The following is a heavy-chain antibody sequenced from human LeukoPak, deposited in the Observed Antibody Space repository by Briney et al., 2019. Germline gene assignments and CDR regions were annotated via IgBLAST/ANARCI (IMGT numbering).Heavy chain of an antibody. CDR1: GYTFTSYY. D-gene: IGHD1-1*01. V-gene: IGHV1-46*03. CDR3: ASHPTHQLMDV. J-gene: IGHJ6*03. Sequence: ASVKVSCKASGYTFTSYYMHWVRQAPGQGLEWMGIINPSGGSTSYAQKFQGRVTMTRDTSTSTVYMELSNLRSEDTAVYYCASHPTHQLMDVWGKGTTVTVSS. CDR2: INPSGGST.